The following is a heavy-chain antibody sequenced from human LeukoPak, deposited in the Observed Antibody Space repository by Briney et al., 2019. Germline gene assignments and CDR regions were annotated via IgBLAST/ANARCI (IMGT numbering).Heavy chain of an antibody. CDR3: ARRKRYSTNGICYTNGGVDH. D-gene: IGHD2-8*01. J-gene: IGHJ4*02. Sequence: GGSLRVSRVACGFTFSSYVMYWVGQAPGAGLEYVSAICGNGGSTDYLNSVKGRFTISRDNSKNTLYLQMGSVRAEDMPIYCCARRKRYSTNGICYTNGGVDHWGQGTLAPVSS. V-gene: IGHV3-64*01. CDR1: GFTFSSYV. CDR2: ICGNGGST.